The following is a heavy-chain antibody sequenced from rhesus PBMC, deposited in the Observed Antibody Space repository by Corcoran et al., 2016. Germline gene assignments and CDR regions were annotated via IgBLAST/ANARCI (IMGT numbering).Heavy chain of an antibody. J-gene: IGHJ4*01. CDR1: GGSISGYYY. Sequence: QVQLQESGPGLVKPSETLSLTCAVSGGSISGYYYWSWIRQPQGKGLEWIGSNYGSGGSNYLNPSLKSRVTLSVDTSKNQFSLKLSSVTAADTAVYYCARNSGSWIFDYWGQGVLVTVSS. D-gene: IGHD6-25*01. CDR2: NYGSGGSN. CDR3: ARNSGSWIFDY. V-gene: IGHV4S14*01.